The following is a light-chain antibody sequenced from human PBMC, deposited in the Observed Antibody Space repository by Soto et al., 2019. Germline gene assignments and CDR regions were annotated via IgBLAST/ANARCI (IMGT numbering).Light chain of an antibody. CDR3: QVWDSTIDHVV. J-gene: IGLJ2*01. CDR2: DDS. V-gene: IGLV3-21*02. CDR1: DIGSKS. Sequence: SYELTQPPSVSVAPGQPATITCGGNDIGSKSVHWYQQRPRQAPFLVVYDDSDRPSGIPERFSGSNSGSTATLTISRVEAGDEADYFCQVWDSTIDHVVFGGGTKLTVL.